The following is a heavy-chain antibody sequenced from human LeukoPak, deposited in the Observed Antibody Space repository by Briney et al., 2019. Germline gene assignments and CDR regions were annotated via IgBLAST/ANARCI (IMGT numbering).Heavy chain of an antibody. Sequence: GGSLRLSCAVSGLTFSDYSMAWVRHAPGKGLFGVSGISAGGGSTYYADSVKGWFTISRDNSRNTLYLQMNSLSAEDTAVYYCATDAAGPEYWGQGTLVTVSS. CDR3: ATDAAGPEY. CDR2: ISAGGGST. D-gene: IGHD6-13*01. CDR1: GLTFSDYS. V-gene: IGHV3-23*01. J-gene: IGHJ4*02.